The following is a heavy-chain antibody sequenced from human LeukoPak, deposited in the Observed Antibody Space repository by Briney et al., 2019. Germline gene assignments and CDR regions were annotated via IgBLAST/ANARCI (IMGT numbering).Heavy chain of an antibody. J-gene: IGHJ4*02. Sequence: SETLSLTCAVSGGSISSSNWWSWVRQPPGKGLEWIGEIYHSGSTNYDPSLKSRVTISVDKSKNQFSLKLSSVTAADTAVYYCAREGEQWLAFDYWGQGTLVTVSS. V-gene: IGHV4-4*02. D-gene: IGHD6-19*01. CDR3: AREGEQWLAFDY. CDR1: GGSISSSNW. CDR2: IYHSGST.